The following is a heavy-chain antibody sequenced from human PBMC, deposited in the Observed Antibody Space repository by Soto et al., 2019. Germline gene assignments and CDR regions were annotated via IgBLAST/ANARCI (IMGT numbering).Heavy chain of an antibody. CDR2: ISSSSSYI. V-gene: IGHV3-21*01. Sequence: EVQLVESGEGLVKPGGSLRLSCAASGVTFSSYSMNWVRQAPGKALEWISTISSSSSYIYYADSVKGRFTMSRDNANNSLYLQMNSLRAEDTAVYYCARAPFYWYFDLCGRGTLVTVSS. J-gene: IGHJ2*01. CDR1: GVTFSSYS. CDR3: ARAPFYWYFDL.